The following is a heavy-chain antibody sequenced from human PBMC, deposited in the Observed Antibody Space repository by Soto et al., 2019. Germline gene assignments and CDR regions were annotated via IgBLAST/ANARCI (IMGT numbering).Heavy chain of an antibody. Sequence: VKLVESGGGLVQPGGSLRLSCAASGFIFSTYSMNWVRQAPGKGLEWVSYISSTGSTVYYADSVKGRFTISRDNAKDSLYLQLNSLRDGDTAVYYCVGDISGSYSWGQGTLVTVSS. J-gene: IGHJ4*02. V-gene: IGHV3-48*02. CDR3: VGDISGSYS. CDR2: ISSTGSTV. D-gene: IGHD1-26*01. CDR1: GFIFSTYS.